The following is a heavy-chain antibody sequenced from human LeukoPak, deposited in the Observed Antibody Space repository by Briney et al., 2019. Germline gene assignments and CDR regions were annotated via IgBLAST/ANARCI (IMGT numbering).Heavy chain of an antibody. J-gene: IGHJ6*04. CDR1: GFTFSSYG. CDR3: ARGNGDSLLYGMDV. CDR2: IWYDGSNK. D-gene: IGHD4-17*01. V-gene: IGHV3-33*01. Sequence: GRSLRFSCAASGFTFSSYGMHWVRQAPGKGLEWVAVIWYDGSNKYYADSVKGRFTISRDNSKNTLYLQMNSLRAEDTAVYYCARGNGDSLLYGMDVWGKGTTVTVSS.